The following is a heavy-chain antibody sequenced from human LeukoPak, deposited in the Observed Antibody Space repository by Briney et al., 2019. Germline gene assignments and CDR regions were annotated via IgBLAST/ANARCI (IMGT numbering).Heavy chain of an antibody. J-gene: IGHJ6*03. CDR2: ISYDGSNK. CDR3: AGSSTPTTYYYMDV. V-gene: IGHV3-30*01. D-gene: IGHD1-1*01. CDR1: GFTFSSYA. Sequence: GRSLRLSCAASGFTFSSYAMHWVRQAPGKGLEWVAVISYDGSNKYYADSVKGRFTISRDNSKNTLYLQMNSLRAEDTAVYYCAGSSTPTTYYYMDVWGKGTTVTVSS.